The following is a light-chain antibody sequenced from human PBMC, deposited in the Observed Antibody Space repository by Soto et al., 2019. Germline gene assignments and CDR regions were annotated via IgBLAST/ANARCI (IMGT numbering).Light chain of an antibody. J-gene: IGLJ1*01. V-gene: IGLV2-14*01. CDR3: SSYASSSPFV. Sequence: QSALTQPASVSGSPGQASTISCTGTGSDVGGYKYVSWYQQLPGKAPKLMICDVSYRPSGVSDRFSGSKSGNTASLIISGLQAEDEADYYCSSYASSSPFVFGTGTKVTVL. CDR1: GSDVGGYKY. CDR2: DVS.